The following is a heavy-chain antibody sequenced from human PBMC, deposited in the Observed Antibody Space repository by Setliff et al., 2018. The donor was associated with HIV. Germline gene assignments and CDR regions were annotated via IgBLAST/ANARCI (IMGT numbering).Heavy chain of an antibody. D-gene: IGHD3-3*01. Sequence: GGSLRLSCTASGFTFGDYAMSWVRQAPGRGLQWVANIKDDGSEKNYLDSIKGRFTIFRDNARNSLYLQMTSLRAEDSGVYYCARSPQVTIFGIKIKPPGGPDLWGQGTTVTVSS. CDR3: ARSPQVTIFGIKIKPPGGPDL. CDR2: IKDDGSEK. CDR1: GFTFGDYA. J-gene: IGHJ6*02. V-gene: IGHV3-7*01.